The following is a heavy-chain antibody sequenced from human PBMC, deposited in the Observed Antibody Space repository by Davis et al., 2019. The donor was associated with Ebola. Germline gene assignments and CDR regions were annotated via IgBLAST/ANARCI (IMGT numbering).Heavy chain of an antibody. D-gene: IGHD3-3*01. V-gene: IGHV3-49*04. CDR1: GFTFSSYS. Sequence: PGGSLRLSCAASGFTFSSYSMNWVRQAPGKGLEWVGFIRSKAYGGTTEYAASVKGRFTISRDDSKSIAYLQMNSLKTEDTAVYYCTRCYDFWSGYYGHFDYWGQGTLVTVSS. CDR2: IRSKAYGGTT. J-gene: IGHJ4*02. CDR3: TRCYDFWSGYYGHFDY.